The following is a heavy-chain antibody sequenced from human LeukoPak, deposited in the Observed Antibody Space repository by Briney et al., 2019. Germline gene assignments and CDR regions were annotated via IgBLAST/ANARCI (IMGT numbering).Heavy chain of an antibody. CDR1: GYTFTSYY. Sequence: ASVKVSCKASGYTFTSYYIHWVRQAPGQGLEWMGMINPSGGSTRYTQKFPGTVTMARDMSTSTVFMELSSLRSEDTAVYYCAKLKAGVWGQGTMVTVSS. CDR2: INPSGGST. CDR3: AKLKAGV. J-gene: IGHJ3*01. V-gene: IGHV1-46*01. D-gene: IGHD3-10*01.